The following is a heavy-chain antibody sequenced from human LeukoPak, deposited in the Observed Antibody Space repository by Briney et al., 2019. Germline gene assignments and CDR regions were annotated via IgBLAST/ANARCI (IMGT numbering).Heavy chain of an antibody. CDR2: ISSSSSYI. CDR3: ARDMGITIFGVAAYYYYGMDV. CDR1: GFTVSSNY. D-gene: IGHD3-3*01. J-gene: IGHJ6*02. Sequence: GGSLRLSCAASGFTVSSNYMNWVRQAPGKGLEGVSYISSSSSYIYYAHSVKGRFTISRDNAKNSLYLPMNSLRAEDTAVYYCARDMGITIFGVAAYYYYGMDVWGQGTTVTVSS. V-gene: IGHV3-21*05.